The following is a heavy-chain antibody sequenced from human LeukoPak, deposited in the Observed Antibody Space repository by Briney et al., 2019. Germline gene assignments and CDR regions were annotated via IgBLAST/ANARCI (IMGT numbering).Heavy chain of an antibody. V-gene: IGHV3-21*01. D-gene: IGHD3-10*01. CDR2: ISSSSSYI. CDR1: GFTFSSYS. CDR3: ARDKEDYYGSGSYFAAFDY. Sequence: GGSLRLSCAASGFTFSSYSMNWVRQAPGKGLEWVSSISSSSSYIYYADSVKGRFTISRDNAKNSLYLQMNSLRAEDTAVYYCARDKEDYYGSGSYFAAFDYWGQGTLDTVSS. J-gene: IGHJ4*02.